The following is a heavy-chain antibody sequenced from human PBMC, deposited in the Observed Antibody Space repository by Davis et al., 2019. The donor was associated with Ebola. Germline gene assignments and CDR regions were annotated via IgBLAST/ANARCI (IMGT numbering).Heavy chain of an antibody. V-gene: IGHV1-2*06. CDR3: ARDPYYYDSSGYYYPFDY. CDR1: GYTFTGYY. CDR2: INPNSCGT. D-gene: IGHD3-22*01. J-gene: IGHJ4*02. Sequence: ASVKVSCKASGYTFTGYYMHWVRQAPGQGLEWMGRINPNSCGTNYAQKFQGRVTMTRDTSISTAYMELSRLRSDDTAVYYCARDPYYYDSSGYYYPFDYWGQGTLVTVSS.